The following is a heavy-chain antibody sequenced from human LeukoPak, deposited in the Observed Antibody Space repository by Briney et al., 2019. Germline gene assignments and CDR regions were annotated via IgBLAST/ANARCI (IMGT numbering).Heavy chain of an antibody. J-gene: IGHJ4*02. Sequence: PGKSLRLSCAASGFTVSSSYMTWVRQAPGKGLEWVSVIYSGGNTYYADSVKGRFTISRDNSKNTLYLQMNSLRADDTAVYYCARGEPPGYWGQGTLVTVSS. CDR2: IYSGGNT. CDR3: ARGEPPGY. V-gene: IGHV3-53*01. CDR1: GFTVSSSY.